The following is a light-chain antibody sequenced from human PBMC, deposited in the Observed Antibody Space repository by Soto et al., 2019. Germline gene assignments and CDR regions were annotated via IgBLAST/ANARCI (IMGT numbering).Light chain of an antibody. J-gene: IGKJ1*01. CDR3: QQRSNW. CDR1: QSVSSN. V-gene: IGKV3-11*01. CDR2: DAS. Sequence: EVVLTQSPATLSLAPGERATLSCRASQSVSSNLAWYQQKPGQAPRLLIYDASNRATGIPARFSGSGSGTDFTLTISSLEPEDFAVYYCQQRSNWFGQGTKVDIK.